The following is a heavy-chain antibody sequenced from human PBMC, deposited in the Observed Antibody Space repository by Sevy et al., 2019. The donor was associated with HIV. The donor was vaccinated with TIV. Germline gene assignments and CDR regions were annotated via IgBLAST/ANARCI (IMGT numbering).Heavy chain of an antibody. D-gene: IGHD2-2*01. CDR3: ARVQYCSSTSCRGYAYYFDY. Sequence: GGSLRLSCAASGFTFSDYYMSWIRQAPGKGLEWVSHISSSSYTNYADSVKGRFTISRDNAKNSLYLQMNSLRAEDTAVYYCARVQYCSSTSCRGYAYYFDYWGQGTLVTVSS. CDR2: ISSSSYT. V-gene: IGHV3-11*06. J-gene: IGHJ4*02. CDR1: GFTFSDYY.